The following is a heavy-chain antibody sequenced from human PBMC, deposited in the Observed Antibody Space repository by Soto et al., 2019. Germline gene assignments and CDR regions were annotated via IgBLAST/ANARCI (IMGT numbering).Heavy chain of an antibody. CDR1: CGSISSGGYY. D-gene: IGHD2-15*01. CDR3: ARDLAVVVVAATREYSAGFDP. Sequence: PSETLSLTCTFSCGSISSGGYYWSWIRQHPGKGLEWIGYIYYSGSTYYNPSLKSRVTISVDTSKNQFSLKLSSVTAADTAVYYCARDLAVVVVAATREYSAGFDPWGQGTLVTVSS. CDR2: IYYSGST. J-gene: IGHJ5*02. V-gene: IGHV4-31*03.